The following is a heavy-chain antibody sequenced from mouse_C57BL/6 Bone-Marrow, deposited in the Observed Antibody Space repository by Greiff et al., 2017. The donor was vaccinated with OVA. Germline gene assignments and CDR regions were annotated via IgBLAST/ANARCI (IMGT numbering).Heavy chain of an antibody. Sequence: VMLVESGPGLVQPSQSLSITCTVSGFSLTSYGVHWVRQSPGKGLEWLGVIWSGGSTDYNAAFISRLSISKDNSKSQVFFKMNSLQADDTAIYYCAKNFYYDYERYAMDYWGQGTSVTVSS. V-gene: IGHV2-2*01. D-gene: IGHD2-4*01. CDR1: GFSLTSYG. J-gene: IGHJ4*01. CDR2: IWSGGST. CDR3: AKNFYYDYERYAMDY.